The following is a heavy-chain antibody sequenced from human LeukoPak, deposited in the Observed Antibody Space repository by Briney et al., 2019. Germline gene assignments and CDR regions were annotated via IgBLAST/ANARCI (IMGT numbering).Heavy chain of an antibody. Sequence: SETLSLTCAAYGGSFSGYYWSWIRQPPGKGLEWIWEINHSGSTNYNPSLKSRVTISVDTSKNQFSLKLSSVTAADTAVYYCARRHSSGWYRDAFDIWGQGTMVTVSS. D-gene: IGHD6-19*01. CDR2: INHSGST. J-gene: IGHJ3*02. CDR1: GGSFSGYY. V-gene: IGHV4-34*01. CDR3: ARRHSSGWYRDAFDI.